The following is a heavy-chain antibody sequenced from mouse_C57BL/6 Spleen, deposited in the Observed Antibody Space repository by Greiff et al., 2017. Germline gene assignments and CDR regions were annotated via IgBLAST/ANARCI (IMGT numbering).Heavy chain of an antibody. CDR3: TRREYLSNPFAY. CDR1: GYTFTDYE. J-gene: IGHJ3*01. V-gene: IGHV1-15*01. CDR2: IDPEAGGT. D-gene: IGHD2-5*01. Sequence: VQLQQSGAELVRPGASVTLSCKASGYTFTDYEMHWVKQTPVHGLEWIGAIDPEAGGTAYTQKFKGKAILTADKSSSTAYMERRSLTSEDSAVYYCTRREYLSNPFAYWGQGTLVTVSA.